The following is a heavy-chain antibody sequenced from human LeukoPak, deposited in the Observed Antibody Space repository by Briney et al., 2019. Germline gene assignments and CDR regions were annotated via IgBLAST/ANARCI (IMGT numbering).Heavy chain of an antibody. V-gene: IGHV3-30-3*01. CDR2: ISYDGSNK. J-gene: IGHJ4*02. CDR3: AKDQFRHSSGQGDLFDY. D-gene: IGHD6-19*01. CDR1: GFTFSSYA. Sequence: GGSLRLSCAASGFTFSSYAMHWVRQAPGKGLEWVAVISYDGSNKYYADSVKGRFTISRDNSKNTLYLQMNSLRAEDTAVYYCAKDQFRHSSGQGDLFDYWGQGTLVTVSS.